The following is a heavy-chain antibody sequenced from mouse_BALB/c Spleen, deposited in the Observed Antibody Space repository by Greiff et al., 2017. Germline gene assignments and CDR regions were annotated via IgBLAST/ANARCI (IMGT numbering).Heavy chain of an antibody. V-gene: IGHV14-4*02. Sequence: EVKLQESGAELVRSGASVKLSCTASGFNIKDYYMHWVKQRPEQGLEWIGWIDPENGDTEYAPKFQGKATMTADTSSNTAYLQLSSLTSEDTAVYYCNAYGNSGYYFDYWGQGTTLTVSS. J-gene: IGHJ2*01. CDR3: NAYGNSGYYFDY. CDR2: IDPENGDT. CDR1: GFNIKDYY. D-gene: IGHD1-1*01.